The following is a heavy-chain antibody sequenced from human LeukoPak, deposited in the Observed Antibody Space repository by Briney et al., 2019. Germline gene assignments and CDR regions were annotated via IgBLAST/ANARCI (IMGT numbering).Heavy chain of an antibody. CDR2: INPNSGGT. CDR1: GYTFTGYY. J-gene: IGHJ4*02. D-gene: IGHD3-22*01. Sequence: GASVKVSCKASGYTFTGYYMHWVRQAPGQGLEWMGWINPNSGGTNYAQKFQGRVTMTRDTSISTAYMELSRLRSEDTALYYCARGVHVRVYDSNPHYGHYWGQGTLVTVSS. CDR3: ARGVHVRVYDSNPHYGHY. V-gene: IGHV1-2*02.